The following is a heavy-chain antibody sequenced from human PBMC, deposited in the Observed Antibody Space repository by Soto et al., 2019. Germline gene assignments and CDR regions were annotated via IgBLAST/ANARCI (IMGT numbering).Heavy chain of an antibody. CDR2: IIPRLDSA. Sequence: QVQLVQSGAEVKEPGSSVKVSCKASGGTFDNYAITWVRQAPGQGLEWMGGIIPRLDSANYAEKFQDRVTITADEYTSTAYMEVSSLRSEDTAVYYCAMTYHYDSGGKTYFYYGMDVWGQGTTVTVSS. CDR1: GGTFDNYA. D-gene: IGHD3-22*01. CDR3: AMTYHYDSGGKTYFYYGMDV. J-gene: IGHJ6*02. V-gene: IGHV1-69*12.